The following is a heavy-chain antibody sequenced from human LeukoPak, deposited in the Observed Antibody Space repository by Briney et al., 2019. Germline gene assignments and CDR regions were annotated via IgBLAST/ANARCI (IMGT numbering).Heavy chain of an antibody. CDR2: IYHSGST. CDR1: GGSISSSNW. CDR3: ARGGEVVVVPFDY. V-gene: IGHV4-4*02. Sequence: PSGTLSLTCAVSGGSISSSNWWSWVRQPPGKGLEWIGEIYHSGSTNYNPSLKSRVTISVDTSKNQFSLKLSSVTAADTAVYYCARGGEVVVVPFDYWGQGTLVTVSS. D-gene: IGHD2-15*01. J-gene: IGHJ4*02.